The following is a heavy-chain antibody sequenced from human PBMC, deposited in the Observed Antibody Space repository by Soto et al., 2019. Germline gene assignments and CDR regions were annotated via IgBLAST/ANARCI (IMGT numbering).Heavy chain of an antibody. D-gene: IGHD2-21*02. V-gene: IGHV3-33*01. CDR3: ARGWYCGGDCYEWYSDP. Sequence: QVQLVESGGGVVQPGRSLRLSCAASGFTFSSYGMHWVRQAPGKGLEWVAVIWYDGSNKYYADSVKGRFTISRDNSKNTLYLQMNSLRAEDTAVYYCARGWYCGGDCYEWYSDPWGRGTLVTVSS. CDR2: IWYDGSNK. CDR1: GFTFSSYG. J-gene: IGHJ2*01.